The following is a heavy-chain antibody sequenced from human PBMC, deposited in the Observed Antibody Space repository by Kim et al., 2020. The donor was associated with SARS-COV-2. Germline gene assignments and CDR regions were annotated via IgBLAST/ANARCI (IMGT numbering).Heavy chain of an antibody. D-gene: IGHD1-1*01. Sequence: GGSLRLSCAASGFTFSSYAMSWVRQAPGKGLEWVSAISGSGGSTYYADSVKGRFTISRDNSKNTLYLQMNSLRAEDTAVYYCAKDWDGSTTGSYCYYGMDVWGQGTTVTVSS. CDR1: GFTFSSYA. J-gene: IGHJ6*02. CDR3: AKDWDGSTTGSYCYYGMDV. CDR2: ISGSGGST. V-gene: IGHV3-23*01.